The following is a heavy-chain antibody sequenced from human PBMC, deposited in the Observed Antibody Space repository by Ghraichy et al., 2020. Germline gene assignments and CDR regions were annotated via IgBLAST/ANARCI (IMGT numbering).Heavy chain of an antibody. CDR3: AKRAYDSSGYLDY. D-gene: IGHD3-22*01. Sequence: GGSLRLSCAASGFIFSSYAMSWVRQAPGKGLEWVSAISGSGGSTYYADSVKGRFTISRDNPKNTLYLQMNSLRAEDTAVYYCAKRAYDSSGYLDYWGQGTPVTVSS. CDR2: ISGSGGST. CDR1: GFIFSSYA. J-gene: IGHJ4*02. V-gene: IGHV3-23*01.